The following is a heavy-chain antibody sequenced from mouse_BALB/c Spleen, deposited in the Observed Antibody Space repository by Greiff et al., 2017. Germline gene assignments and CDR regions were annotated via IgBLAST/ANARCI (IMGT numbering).Heavy chain of an antibody. V-gene: IGHV4-2*02. CDR1: GFDFSRYW. CDR3: ARYGYDAAMDY. D-gene: IGHD2-2*01. CDR2: INPGSSTI. J-gene: IGHJ4*01. Sequence: EVHLVESGGGLVQPGGSLNLSCAASGFDFSRYWMSWARQAPGKGQEWIGEINPGSSTINYTPSLKDKFIISRDNAKNTLYLQMSKVRSEDTALYYCARYGYDAAMDYWGQGTSVTVSS.